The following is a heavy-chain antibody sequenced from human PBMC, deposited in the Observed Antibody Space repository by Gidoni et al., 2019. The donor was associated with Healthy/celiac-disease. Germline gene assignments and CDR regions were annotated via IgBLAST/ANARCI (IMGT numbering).Heavy chain of an antibody. CDR3: AGTTMVRGVPFDY. Sequence: QVQLQQWGAGLLKPSATLSLTCAVYGGSFSGYYWSWIRQPPGKGLEWLGEIKHSGSTNYNPALKSRVTISVDTSKNQFSLKLSSVTAADTAVYYCAGTTMVRGVPFDYWGQGTLVTVSS. CDR2: IKHSGST. D-gene: IGHD3-10*01. CDR1: GGSFSGYY. J-gene: IGHJ4*02. V-gene: IGHV4-34*01.